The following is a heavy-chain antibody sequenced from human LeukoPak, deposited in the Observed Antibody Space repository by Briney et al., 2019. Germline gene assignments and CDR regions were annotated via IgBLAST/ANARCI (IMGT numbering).Heavy chain of an antibody. CDR3: ARDPPYYDILTGYYAAAAFDI. Sequence: GASVKVSCKASGYTFTSYGISWVRQAPGQGLEGMGWISAYNGNTNYAQKLQGRVTMTPDTSTSTAYMELRSLRSDDTAVYYCARDPPYYDILTGYYAAAAFDIWGQGTMVTVSS. CDR1: GYTFTSYG. J-gene: IGHJ3*02. V-gene: IGHV1-18*01. D-gene: IGHD3-9*01. CDR2: ISAYNGNT.